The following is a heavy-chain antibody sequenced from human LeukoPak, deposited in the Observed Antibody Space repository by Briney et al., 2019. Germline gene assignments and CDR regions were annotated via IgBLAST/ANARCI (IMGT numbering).Heavy chain of an antibody. D-gene: IGHD3-10*01. CDR1: GFIFSNYG. Sequence: GRSLRLSCAASGFIFSNYGMHWVRQAPGKGLEWVAIISFDGSKKHYADSVKGRFTISRDNSKNTLYLQMNSLRADDTAVYYCAKARISMVRSSDIDDWGQGTLVTVSS. CDR2: ISFDGSKK. CDR3: AKARISMVRSSDIDD. J-gene: IGHJ4*02. V-gene: IGHV3-30*18.